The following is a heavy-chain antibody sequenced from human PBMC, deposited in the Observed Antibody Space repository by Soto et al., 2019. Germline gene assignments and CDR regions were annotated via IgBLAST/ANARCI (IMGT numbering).Heavy chain of an antibody. CDR2: INAGNGNT. V-gene: IGHV1-3*01. CDR1: GYTFTSYA. Sequence: GASVKVSCKASGYTFTSYAMHWVRQAPGQRLEWMGWINAGNGNTKYSQKFQGRVTITRDTSASTAYMELSSLRSEDTAVYYCARPADLCRILTGCHTYGMDVWGQGTTVTVSS. CDR3: ARPADLCRILTGCHTYGMDV. D-gene: IGHD3-9*01. J-gene: IGHJ6*02.